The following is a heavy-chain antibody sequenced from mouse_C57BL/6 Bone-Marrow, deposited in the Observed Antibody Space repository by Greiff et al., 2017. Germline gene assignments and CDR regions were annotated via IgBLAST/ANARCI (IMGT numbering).Heavy chain of an antibody. V-gene: IGHV5-17*01. CDR3: ARSTVVATRYFDY. Sequence: EVKLVESGGGLVKPGGSLKLSCAASGFTFSDYGMHWVRQAPEKGLEWVAYISSGSSTIYYADTVKGRFTISRDNAKNTLFLQMTSLRSEDTAMYYCARSTVVATRYFDYWGQGTTLTVSS. CDR1: GFTFSDYG. D-gene: IGHD1-1*01. J-gene: IGHJ2*01. CDR2: ISSGSSTI.